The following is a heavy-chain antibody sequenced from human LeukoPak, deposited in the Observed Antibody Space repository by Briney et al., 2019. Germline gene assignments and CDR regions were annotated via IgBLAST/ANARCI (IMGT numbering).Heavy chain of an antibody. CDR1: GFTFSSYS. D-gene: IGHD5-24*01. V-gene: IGHV3-21*01. CDR3: ARDAETATISSYFDY. J-gene: IGHJ4*02. CDR2: ISSSSSYI. Sequence: GGSLRLSCAASGFTFSSYSMNWVRQAPGKGLEWVSSISSSSSYIYYADSVKGRFTISRDNAKNSLYLQMNSLRAEDTAVYYCARDAETATISSYFDYWGQGTLVTVSS.